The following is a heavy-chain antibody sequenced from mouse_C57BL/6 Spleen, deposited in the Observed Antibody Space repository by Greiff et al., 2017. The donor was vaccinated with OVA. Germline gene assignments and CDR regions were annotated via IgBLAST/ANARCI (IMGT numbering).Heavy chain of an antibody. Sequence: EVQLQQSGPGLVKPSQSLSLTCSVTGYSITSGYYWNWIRQFPGNKLEWMGYISYDGSNNYNPSLKNRISITRDTSKNQLFLKLNSVTTEDTATYYCARVGLLLRYYAMDYWGQGTSVTVSS. J-gene: IGHJ4*01. V-gene: IGHV3-6*01. CDR3: ARVGLLLRYYAMDY. CDR2: ISYDGSN. D-gene: IGHD1-1*01. CDR1: GYSITSGYY.